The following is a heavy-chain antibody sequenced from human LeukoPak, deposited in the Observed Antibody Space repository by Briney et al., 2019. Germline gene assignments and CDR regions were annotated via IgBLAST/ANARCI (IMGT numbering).Heavy chain of an antibody. D-gene: IGHD1-26*01. CDR2: IYYSGST. Sequence: SETLSLTCTVSGGSISSSSYYWGWIRQPSGKGLEWIGSIYYSGSTYYNPSLKSRVTISVDTSKNQFSLKLSSVTAADTAVYYCARHWSIVGATSWYFDYWGQGALVTVSS. CDR3: ARHWSIVGATSWYFDY. CDR1: GGSISSSSYY. J-gene: IGHJ4*02. V-gene: IGHV4-39*01.